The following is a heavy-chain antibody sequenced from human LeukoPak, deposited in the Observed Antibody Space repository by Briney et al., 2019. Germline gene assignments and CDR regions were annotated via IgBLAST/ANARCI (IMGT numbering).Heavy chain of an antibody. D-gene: IGHD3-22*01. V-gene: IGHV3-66*01. Sequence: GGSLRLSCAASGFTVSSNYMSWVRQAPGKGLEWVSVIYSGGSTYYADSVKGRFTISRDNSKNTLYLQMNSLRAEDTAVYYCAKEGLYYDSSGPSYWGQGTLVTVSS. CDR1: GFTVSSNY. CDR3: AKEGLYYDSSGPSY. J-gene: IGHJ4*02. CDR2: IYSGGST.